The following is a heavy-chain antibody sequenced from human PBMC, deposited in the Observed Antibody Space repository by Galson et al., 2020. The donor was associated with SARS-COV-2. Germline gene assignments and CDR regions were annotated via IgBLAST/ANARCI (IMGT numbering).Heavy chain of an antibody. CDR3: ARSPPSKWIEDCGGDCYRDGYDL. J-gene: IGHJ3*01. CDR2: ISDSGTYR. Sequence: NSGGSLRLSCAASGFTFSSYTMVWVRQAPGQGLQYVSSISDSGTYRFYGDSVKGRFTITRDNAENSLYLHMNSLRDDDTAVYYCARSPPSKWIEDCGGDCYRDGYDLWGRWTTVVVSS. V-gene: IGHV3-21*06. CDR1: GFTFSSYT. D-gene: IGHD2-21*01.